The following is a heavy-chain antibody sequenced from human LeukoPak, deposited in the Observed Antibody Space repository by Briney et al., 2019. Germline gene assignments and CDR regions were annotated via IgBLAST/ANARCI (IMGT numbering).Heavy chain of an antibody. CDR2: ISGSGGST. Sequence: PGGPLKLSCAASGFPFSSYPMSWSPKAPGKGLKWASPISGSGGSTYYADSVKGRFTISRDNSKNTLYLQMNSLRAEDTAVYYCAKDNDSSGYYYVSNDAFDIWGQGTMVTVSS. J-gene: IGHJ3*02. CDR1: GFPFSSYP. V-gene: IGHV3-23*01. CDR3: AKDNDSSGYYYVSNDAFDI. D-gene: IGHD3-22*01.